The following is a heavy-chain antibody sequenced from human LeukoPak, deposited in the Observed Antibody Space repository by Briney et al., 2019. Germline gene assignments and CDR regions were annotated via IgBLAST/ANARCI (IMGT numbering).Heavy chain of an antibody. J-gene: IGHJ3*02. CDR2: INPNSGGT. CDR1: GYTFTGYY. CDR3: VTGVPAAMDAFDI. D-gene: IGHD2-2*01. Sequence: ASVKVFCKASGYTFTGYYMHWVRQAPGQGLEWMGWINPNSGGTNYAQKFQGRVTMTRDTSISTAYMELSRLRSDDTAVYYCVTGVPAAMDAFDIWGQGTMVTVSS. V-gene: IGHV1-2*02.